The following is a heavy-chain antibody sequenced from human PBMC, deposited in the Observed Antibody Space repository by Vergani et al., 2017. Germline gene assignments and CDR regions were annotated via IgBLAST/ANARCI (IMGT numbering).Heavy chain of an antibody. V-gene: IGHV4-59*11. CDR3: ASGGMLNYYGYFDV. Sequence: VQLQESCPGLVKPSETPSLICTVSRGSISSHYWSWIRQPPGKGLEGIGNIYYSGSTNYHPSLKSRVTISVDTSKNQLTRKLNSVTAADTSGYDRASGGMLNYYGYFDVWGKGTMVTVSS. CDR1: RGSISSHY. CDR2: IYYSGST. J-gene: IGHJ6*03. D-gene: IGHD2-8*01.